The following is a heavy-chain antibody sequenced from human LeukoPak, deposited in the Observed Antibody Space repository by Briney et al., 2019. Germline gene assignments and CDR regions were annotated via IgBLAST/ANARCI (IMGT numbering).Heavy chain of an antibody. Sequence: PGGSLRLSCAASGFIFSDYYMDWVRQAPGKGLEWVGRSRNRGAGYTTDYAASVKGRFIISRDDSRSSLYLQMDSLKSEDTAVYYCARDHLWSYEYWGQGTLVTVSP. D-gene: IGHD3-3*02. J-gene: IGHJ4*02. CDR3: ARDHLWSYEY. CDR2: SRNRGAGYTT. CDR1: GFIFSDYY. V-gene: IGHV3-72*01.